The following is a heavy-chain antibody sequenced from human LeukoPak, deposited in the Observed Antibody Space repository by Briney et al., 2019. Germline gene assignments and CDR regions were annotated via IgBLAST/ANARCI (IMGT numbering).Heavy chain of an antibody. J-gene: IGHJ4*02. V-gene: IGHV3-23*01. CDR1: GITLSNYG. Sequence: GGSLRLSCAVSGITLSNYGMSCVRQAPGKGLEWVSVITGNGGRTYYADSVKGRFTISRDNSKNTLSLQMNSLRADDTAVYYCAKDAVAPGSGGDYFDYWGQGTLVNVSS. CDR3: AKDAVAPGSGGDYFDY. CDR2: ITGNGGRT. D-gene: IGHD3-10*01.